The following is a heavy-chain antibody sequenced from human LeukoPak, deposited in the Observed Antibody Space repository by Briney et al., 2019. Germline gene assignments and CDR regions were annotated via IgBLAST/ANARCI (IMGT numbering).Heavy chain of an antibody. Sequence: ASVKVSCKASGYTFTSYGISWVRQAPGQGLEWMGWISAYSGYTNYAQKLQGRVTITTDTSTSTAYRELRSLRSDDTAVYYCARAGWYELPRYAFDIWGQGTMVTVSS. V-gene: IGHV1-18*01. J-gene: IGHJ3*02. CDR1: GYTFTSYG. CDR3: ARAGWYELPRYAFDI. CDR2: ISAYSGYT. D-gene: IGHD6-19*01.